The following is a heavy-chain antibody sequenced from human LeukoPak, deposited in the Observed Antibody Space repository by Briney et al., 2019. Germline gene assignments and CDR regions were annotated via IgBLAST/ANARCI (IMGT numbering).Heavy chain of an antibody. J-gene: IGHJ4*02. CDR3: ATRAVAAPY. V-gene: IGHV3-21*01. CDR2: ISDNSNYI. CDR1: GFTFNTYS. D-gene: IGHD6-19*01. Sequence: PGGSLRLSCAASGFTFNTYSMNWVRQAPGKGLEWVSSISDNSNYIYYSDSVEGRFTISRDNAKNSLYLQMNSLRVEDTAVYYCATRAVAAPYWGQGTLVTVSS.